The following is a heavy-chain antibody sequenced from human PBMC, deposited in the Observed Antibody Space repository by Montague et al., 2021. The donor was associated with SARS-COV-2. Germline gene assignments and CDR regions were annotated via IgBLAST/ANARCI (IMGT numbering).Heavy chain of an antibody. V-gene: IGHV4-34*01. CDR3: ARGRVELSMIVVVMTGASYYMDV. D-gene: IGHD3-22*01. CDR1: GESFSGHY. Sequence: SETRSLTCAVYGESFSGHYWTWIRQPPGKGLEWIGEIYHTGSTNYNPSLKSRVTISVDTSKNQFSLKLRSMTAADTAVYYCARGRVELSMIVVVMTGASYYMDVWGKGTTVTVPS. CDR2: IYHTGST. J-gene: IGHJ6*03.